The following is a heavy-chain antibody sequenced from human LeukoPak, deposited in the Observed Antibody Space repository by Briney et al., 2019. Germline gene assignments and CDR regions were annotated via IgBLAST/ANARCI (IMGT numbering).Heavy chain of an antibody. V-gene: IGHV4-38-2*02. Sequence: SETLSLTCTVSDYSISSGYYWGWIRQPPGKGLEWSGSIFQSGHTYYSPSLKSRVTISVDTSSNRFSLSLSAVTAADTAIYYCARDTRTAQGFDYWGQGILVTVSS. J-gene: IGHJ4*02. CDR3: ARDTRTAQGFDY. CDR2: IFQSGHT. D-gene: IGHD2-15*01. CDR1: DYSISSGYY.